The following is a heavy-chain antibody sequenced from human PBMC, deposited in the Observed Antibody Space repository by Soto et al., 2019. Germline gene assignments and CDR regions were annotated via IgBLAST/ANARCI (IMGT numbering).Heavy chain of an antibody. V-gene: IGHV3-74*01. D-gene: IGHD1-26*01. Sequence: EMQLVESGGGLVQPGGSLRLSCEASGFTFSNSWMHWVRQAPGKGLVWVSRINNVASSRNYADFVKGRFTISRDNAKNTLYLEMNSLRGDDTAVYFCASGGSGTYGRFDPWGPGTLVIVSS. CDR1: GFTFSNSW. CDR2: INNVASSR. J-gene: IGHJ5*02. CDR3: ASGGSGTYGRFDP.